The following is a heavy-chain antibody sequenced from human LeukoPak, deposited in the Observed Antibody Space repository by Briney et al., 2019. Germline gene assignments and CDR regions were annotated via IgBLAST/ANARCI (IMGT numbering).Heavy chain of an antibody. V-gene: IGHV1-24*01. J-gene: IGHJ4*02. CDR2: VDPEDDKN. D-gene: IGHD1-26*01. Sequence: ASVKVSCKVCGNTLSELSMHWVRQAPGKGLEWMGGVDPEDDKNIYAQKFQGRVTMTEDTSTDTAYMELSNLRSEDTAVYYCATDHQWQLLGYWGQGTLVTVSS. CDR3: ATDHQWQLLGY. CDR1: GNTLSELS.